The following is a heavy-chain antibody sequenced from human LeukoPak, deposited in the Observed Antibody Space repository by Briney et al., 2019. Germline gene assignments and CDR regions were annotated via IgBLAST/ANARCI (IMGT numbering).Heavy chain of an antibody. Sequence: GGSPRLSCAASGFSFSSYAMNWVRQAPGKGLEWVAFIRYDGSNKYYADSVKGRFTISRDNSKNTLYLQMNSLRAEDTAVYYCAKDRRAVRGIDYWGQGTLVTVSS. J-gene: IGHJ4*02. D-gene: IGHD3-10*01. CDR1: GFSFSSYA. CDR2: IRYDGSNK. V-gene: IGHV3-30*02. CDR3: AKDRRAVRGIDY.